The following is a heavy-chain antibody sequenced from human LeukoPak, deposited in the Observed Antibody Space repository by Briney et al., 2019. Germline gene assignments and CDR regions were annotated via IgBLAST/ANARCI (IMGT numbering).Heavy chain of an antibody. CDR2: ISHDGNNK. CDR1: GITFSTHA. J-gene: IGHJ6*04. D-gene: IGHD3-9*01. V-gene: IGHV3-30*18. CDR3: AKGVGSSWLSTLSQVAMDV. Sequence: PGGSLRLSCAASGITFSTHAMTWVRQAPGKGLEWVAVISHDGNNKYYADSVKGRFTISRDNSMNTLYLQMNSLRTEDTAVYYCAKGVGSSWLSTLSQVAMDVWGKGTTVTVSS.